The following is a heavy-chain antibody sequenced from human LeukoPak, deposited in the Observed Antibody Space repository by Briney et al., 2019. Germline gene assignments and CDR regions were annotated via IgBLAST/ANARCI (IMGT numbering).Heavy chain of an antibody. V-gene: IGHV4-39*01. D-gene: IGHD2-15*01. Sequence: PSETLSLTCTVSGGSISSSSYYWGWIRQPPGKGLEWIGSIYYSGSTYYNPSLKSRITISIATSKNQFPLKLSSVTAADTAVYYCATLGSGGSYWGQGTLVTVSS. CDR3: ATLGSGGSY. J-gene: IGHJ4*02. CDR2: IYYSGST. CDR1: GGSISSSSYY.